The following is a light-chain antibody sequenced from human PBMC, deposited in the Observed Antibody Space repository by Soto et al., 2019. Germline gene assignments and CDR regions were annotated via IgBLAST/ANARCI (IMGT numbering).Light chain of an antibody. CDR3: CSYAGSSTFVV. Sequence: QSALTQPASVSGSPGQSITISCTGTSSDVGSYNVVSWYQQHPGKAPKLMIYESSERPSGVSNRFSGSRSGNTASLTISGLQAEDEADYYCCSYAGSSTFVVVGGGTKVTVL. CDR2: ESS. J-gene: IGLJ2*01. V-gene: IGLV2-23*03. CDR1: SSDVGSYNV.